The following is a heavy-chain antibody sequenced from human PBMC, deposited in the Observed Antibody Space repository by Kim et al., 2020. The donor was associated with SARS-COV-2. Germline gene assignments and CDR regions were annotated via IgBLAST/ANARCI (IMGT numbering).Heavy chain of an antibody. D-gene: IGHD5-18*01. V-gene: IGHV1-69*13. J-gene: IGHJ3*02. CDR2: IIPIFGTA. CDR1: GGTFSSYA. Sequence: SVKVSCKASGGTFSSYAISWVRQAPGQGLEWMGGIIPIFGTANYAQKFQGRVTITADESTSTAYMELSSLRSEDTAVYYCARGLSGYSYGYLAFDIWGQGTMVTVSS. CDR3: ARGLSGYSYGYLAFDI.